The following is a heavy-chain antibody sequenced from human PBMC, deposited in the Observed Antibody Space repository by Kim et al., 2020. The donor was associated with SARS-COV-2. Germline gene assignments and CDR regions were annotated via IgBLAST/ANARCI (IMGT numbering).Heavy chain of an antibody. CDR2: IYPGDSDT. D-gene: IGHD2-21*02. J-gene: IGHJ6*02. Sequence: GESLKISCKGSGYSFTSYWIGWVRQMPGKGLEWMGIIYPGDSDTRYSPSFQGQVTISADKSISTAYLQWSSLKASDTAMYYCARRGTVVTPEGREGMDVWGQGTTVTVSS. CDR1: GYSFTSYW. V-gene: IGHV5-51*01. CDR3: ARRGTVVTPEGREGMDV.